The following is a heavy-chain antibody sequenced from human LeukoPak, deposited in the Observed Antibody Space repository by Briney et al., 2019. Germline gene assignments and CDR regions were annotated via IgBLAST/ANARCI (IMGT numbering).Heavy chain of an antibody. J-gene: IGHJ4*02. D-gene: IGHD6-19*01. Sequence: GRSLRLSCAASGFTFSSYGMHWVRQAPGKGLEWVAVIWYDGSNKYYADSVKGRFTISRDNSKNTLYLQMNSLRAEDTAVYYCARDSSGGAEGTFDYWGQGTLVTVSS. CDR3: ARDSSGGAEGTFDY. CDR2: IWYDGSNK. V-gene: IGHV3-33*01. CDR1: GFTFSSYG.